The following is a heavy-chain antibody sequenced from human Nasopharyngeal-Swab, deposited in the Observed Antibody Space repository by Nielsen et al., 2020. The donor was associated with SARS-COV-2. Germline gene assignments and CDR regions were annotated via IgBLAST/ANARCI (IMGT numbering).Heavy chain of an antibody. CDR3: ASLLTYYDFWSGYLNYYYMDV. D-gene: IGHD3-3*01. Sequence: VCQTPGKGLEWFGEIYYSGSTNYNPSLKSRVTISVDNSKNQFSLSLSSVTAADTAVYYCASLLTYYDFWSGYLNYYYMDVWGKGTTVTVSS. J-gene: IGHJ6*03. V-gene: IGHV4-4*02. CDR2: IYYSGST.